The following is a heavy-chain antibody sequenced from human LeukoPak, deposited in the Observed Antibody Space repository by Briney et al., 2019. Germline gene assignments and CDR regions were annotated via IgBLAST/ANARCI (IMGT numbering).Heavy chain of an antibody. CDR1: GYTLTELS. D-gene: IGHD6-6*01. CDR2: FDPEDGET. J-gene: IGHJ5*02. V-gene: IGHV1-24*01. Sequence: ASVKVSCKVSGYTLTELSMHWVRQAPGKGLEWMGGFDPEDGETIYAQKFQGRVTMTEDTSTDTAYMELSSLRSEDTAVYYCATYMVYSSSSGGWFDPWGQGTLVTVSS. CDR3: ATYMVYSSSSGGWFDP.